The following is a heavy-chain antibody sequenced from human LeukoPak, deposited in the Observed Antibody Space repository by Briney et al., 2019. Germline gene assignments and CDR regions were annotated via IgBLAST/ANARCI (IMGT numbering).Heavy chain of an antibody. CDR2: ISAYNGNT. CDR3: ARGVSASYDILGLGLFDP. Sequence: EASVNVSCKSSGYTFTRYGIRWVRQAPGQGLEWMGWISAYNGNTNYAQKLQGRVTMTTDTSTSTVYMELRSLRSDDTAVYYCARGVSASYDILGLGLFDPWGQGTLVTVSS. V-gene: IGHV1-18*01. CDR1: GYTFTRYG. J-gene: IGHJ5*02. D-gene: IGHD3-9*01.